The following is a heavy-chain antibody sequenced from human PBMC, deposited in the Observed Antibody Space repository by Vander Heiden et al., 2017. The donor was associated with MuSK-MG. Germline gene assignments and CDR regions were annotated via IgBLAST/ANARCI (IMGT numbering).Heavy chain of an antibody. CDR1: GYSFTSYG. V-gene: IGHV5-51*03. CDR3: ARRRYYDSSGYFDAFDI. Sequence: EVQLVQSGAEVKKPGESLKTSCKGSGYSFTSYGIGWVRQMPGKGLEWMGIIYPGDSDTRYSPSFQGQVTISADKSISTAYLQWSSLKASDTAMYYCARRRYYDSSGYFDAFDIWGQGTMVTVSS. J-gene: IGHJ3*02. CDR2: IYPGDSDT. D-gene: IGHD3-22*01.